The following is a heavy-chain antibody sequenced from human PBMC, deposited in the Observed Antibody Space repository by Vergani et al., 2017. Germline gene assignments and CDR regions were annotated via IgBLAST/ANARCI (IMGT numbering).Heavy chain of an antibody. J-gene: IGHJ6*02. CDR1: GFTFDDYA. V-gene: IGHV3-9*01. CDR3: AKDIGKGYQMLHLYYYYYYGMDV. D-gene: IGHD2-2*01. Sequence: EVQLVESGGGLVQPGRSLRLSCAASGFTFDDYAMHWVRQAPGKGLEWVSGISWNSGSIGYADSVKGRFTISRDNAKNSLYLQMNSLRAEDTALYYCAKDIGKGYQMLHLYYYYYYGMDVWGQGTTVTVSS. CDR2: ISWNSGSI.